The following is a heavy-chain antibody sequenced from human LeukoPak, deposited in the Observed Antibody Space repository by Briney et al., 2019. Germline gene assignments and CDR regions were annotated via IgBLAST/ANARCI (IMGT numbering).Heavy chain of an antibody. CDR1: GFTFSSYA. CDR2: ISGSGGST. CDR3: AKAVYGSGPYYYYGMDV. Sequence: GGSLRLSCAASGFTFSSYAMSWVRQAPGKGLEWVSAISGSGGSTYYADSVKGRFTISRDNSKNTLYLQMNSLRAEDTAVYYCAKAVYGSGPYYYYGMDVWGQGTTVTVSS. V-gene: IGHV3-23*01. J-gene: IGHJ6*02. D-gene: IGHD3-10*01.